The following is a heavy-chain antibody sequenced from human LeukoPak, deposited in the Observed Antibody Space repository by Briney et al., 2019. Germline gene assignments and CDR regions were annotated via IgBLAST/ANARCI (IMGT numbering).Heavy chain of an antibody. CDR2: INPNSGGT. V-gene: IGHV1-2*02. CDR3: ATGPEATPKRHYYYGSGSYVDY. Sequence: HRASVKVSCKASGYTFTGYYMHWVRQAPGQGLEWMGWINPNSGGTNYAQKFQGRVTMTRDTSISTAYMELSRLRSDDTAVYYCATGPEATPKRHYYYGSGSYVDYWGQGTLVTVSS. CDR1: GYTFTGYY. D-gene: IGHD3-10*01. J-gene: IGHJ4*02.